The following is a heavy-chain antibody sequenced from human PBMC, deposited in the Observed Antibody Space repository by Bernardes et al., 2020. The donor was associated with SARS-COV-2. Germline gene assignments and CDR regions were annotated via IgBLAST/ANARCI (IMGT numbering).Heavy chain of an antibody. Sequence: GGSLRLSCAASEFTFSSYAMTWVRQAPGKGLEWVSTITSSGGGTYYADSVKGRFTISRDNSKNTLYLQMNSLRAEDTAVYYCAKDMGYYYGMDVWGQGTTVTVSS. D-gene: IGHD3-10*01. CDR3: AKDMGYYYGMDV. J-gene: IGHJ6*02. CDR2: ITSSGGGT. V-gene: IGHV3-23*01. CDR1: EFTFSSYA.